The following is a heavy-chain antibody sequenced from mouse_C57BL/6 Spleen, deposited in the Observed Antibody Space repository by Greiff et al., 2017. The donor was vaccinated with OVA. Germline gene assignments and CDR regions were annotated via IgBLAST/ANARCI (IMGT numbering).Heavy chain of an antibody. CDR2: ISNLAYSI. Sequence: EVQLVESGGGLVQPGGSLKLSCAASGFTFSDYGMAWVRQAPRKGPEWVAFISNLAYSIYYADTVTGRFTISRANAKNTLYLEMSSLRSEDTAMYYCERSLWDGGPFDYWGQGTTLTVSS. CDR1: GFTFSDYG. J-gene: IGHJ2*01. V-gene: IGHV5-15*01. D-gene: IGHD4-1*01. CDR3: ERSLWDGGPFDY.